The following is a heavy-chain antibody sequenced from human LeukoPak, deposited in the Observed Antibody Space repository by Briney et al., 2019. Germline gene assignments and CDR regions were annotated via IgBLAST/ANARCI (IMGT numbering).Heavy chain of an antibody. V-gene: IGHV1-18*04. J-gene: IGHJ4*02. CDR3: ARDPIAAAGTVPDY. CDR1: GYTFTGYY. CDR2: ISAYNGNT. D-gene: IGHD6-13*01. Sequence: GASVKVSCKASGYTFTGYYMHWVRQAPGQGLEWMGWISAYNGNTNYAQKLQGRVTMTTDTSTSTAYMELRSLRSDDTAVYYCARDPIAAAGTVPDYWGQGTLVTVSS.